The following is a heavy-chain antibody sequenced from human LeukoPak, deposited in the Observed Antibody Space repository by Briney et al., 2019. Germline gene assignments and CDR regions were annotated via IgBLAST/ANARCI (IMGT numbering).Heavy chain of an antibody. Sequence: GASVKASCKASGYTFTGYYMHWLRQAPGQGLEWMGWINPNSGGTNYAQKFQGRVTMTRDTSISTAYMELSRLRSDDTAVYYCARVMPYYYYYYMDVWGKGTTVTVSS. CDR1: GYTFTGYY. D-gene: IGHD2-2*01. J-gene: IGHJ6*03. V-gene: IGHV1-2*02. CDR2: INPNSGGT. CDR3: ARVMPYYYYYYMDV.